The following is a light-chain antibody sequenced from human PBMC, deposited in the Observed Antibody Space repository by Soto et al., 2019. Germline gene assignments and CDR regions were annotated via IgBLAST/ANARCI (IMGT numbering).Light chain of an antibody. Sequence: DIVLTQSPATLSLSPGERATLSCRASQSVSNSYIAWYQQKPGQAPRVLIYGASRRATGIPDRFSGSGSGTDFTLTISRLEPEDFAVYYCQQYSSSFRTFGQGTKVDIK. CDR2: GAS. J-gene: IGKJ1*01. V-gene: IGKV3-20*01. CDR3: QQYSSSFRT. CDR1: QSVSNSY.